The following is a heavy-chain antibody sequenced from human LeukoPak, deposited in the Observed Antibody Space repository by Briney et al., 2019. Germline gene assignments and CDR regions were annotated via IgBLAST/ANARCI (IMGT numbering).Heavy chain of an antibody. V-gene: IGHV4-30-4*01. D-gene: IGHD3-10*01. CDR1: GGSISSGDYY. J-gene: IGHJ4*02. CDR3: ARAAGWFRETYDY. CDR2: IYYSGNT. Sequence: SETLSLTCTVSGGSISSGDYYWSWIRQPPGKGLEWIGYIYYSGNTYYNPSLKSRVTISVDTSKNQFSLKLSSVTAADTAVYYCARAAGWFRETYDYWGQGTLVTVSS.